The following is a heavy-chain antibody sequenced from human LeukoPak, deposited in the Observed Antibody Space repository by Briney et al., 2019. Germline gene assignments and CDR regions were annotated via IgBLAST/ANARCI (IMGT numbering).Heavy chain of an antibody. D-gene: IGHD1-26*01. V-gene: IGHV4-61*02. J-gene: IGHJ4*02. CDR1: GGSISSGSYY. CDR3: ARGGRGSYFN. Sequence: SETLSLTCTVSGGSISSGSYYWSWIRQPAGKGLEWIGRTYTSGSTNYNPSLKSRVTISVDTSKNQFSLKLSSVTAADTAVYYCARGGRGSYFNWGQGTLVTVSS. CDR2: TYTSGST.